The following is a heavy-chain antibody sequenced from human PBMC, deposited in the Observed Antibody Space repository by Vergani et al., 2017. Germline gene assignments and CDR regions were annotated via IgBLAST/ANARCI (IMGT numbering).Heavy chain of an antibody. CDR2: ISYDGSNK. J-gene: IGHJ3*02. V-gene: IGHV3-30-3*01. CDR1: GFTFSSYA. D-gene: IGHD6-13*01. CDR3: AKGGAYSSSYRRAFDI. Sequence: VQLVESGGGLVKPGRSLRLSCAASGFTFSSYAMHWVRQAPGKGLEWVAVISYDGSNKYYADSVKGRFTISRDNSKNTLYLQMNSLRAEDTALYYCAKGGAYSSSYRRAFDIWGQGTMVTVSS.